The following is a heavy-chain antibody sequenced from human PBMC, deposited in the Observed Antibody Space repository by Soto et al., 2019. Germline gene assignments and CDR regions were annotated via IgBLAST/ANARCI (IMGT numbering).Heavy chain of an antibody. CDR2: ITTSGENT. CDR3: AKRAGVDSDTRWFDP. D-gene: IGHD3-10*01. J-gene: IGHJ5*02. Sequence: GSLRLSCAISGFTFSNYAMSWVRQAPGKGLEWVSAITTSGENTYYADSVKGRFTVSRDNSSNMLFLQLTSLRTEDTAIYYCAKRAGVDSDTRWFDPWGQGTLVTVSS. V-gene: IGHV3-23*01. CDR1: GFTFSNYA.